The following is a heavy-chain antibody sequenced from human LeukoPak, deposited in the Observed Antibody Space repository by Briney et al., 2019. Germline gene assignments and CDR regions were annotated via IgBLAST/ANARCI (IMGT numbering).Heavy chain of an antibody. CDR3: ARGRRDGYSYYYMDV. Sequence: SETLSLTCTVSGGSISSGSYYWSWIRQPAGKGLEWIGRIYTSGSTNYNPSLKSRVSISVDTSKNQFSLKLRSVTAADTAVYYCARGRRDGYSYYYMDVWGKGTTVTISS. D-gene: IGHD5-24*01. J-gene: IGHJ6*03. CDR1: GGSISSGSYY. V-gene: IGHV4-61*02. CDR2: IYTSGST.